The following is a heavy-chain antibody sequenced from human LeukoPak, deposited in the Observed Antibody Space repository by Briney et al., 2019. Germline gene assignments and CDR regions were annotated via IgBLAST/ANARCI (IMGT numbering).Heavy chain of an antibody. CDR1: GLTFSNAW. Sequence: GGSLRLSCAASGLTFSNAWMSWVRQAPGKGLEWVGRIKSKTDGGTTDYAAPVKGRFTISRDDSKNTLYLQMNSLRVEDTAVYYCARVAKYYYGSETYYFFEHWGQGTPVTASS. J-gene: IGHJ4*02. D-gene: IGHD3-10*01. V-gene: IGHV3-15*01. CDR3: ARVAKYYYGSETYYFFEH. CDR2: IKSKTDGGTT.